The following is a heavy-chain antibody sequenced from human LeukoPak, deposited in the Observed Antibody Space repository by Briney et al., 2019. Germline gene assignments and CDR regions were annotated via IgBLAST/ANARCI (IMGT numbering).Heavy chain of an antibody. CDR2: INYNGNNK. V-gene: IGHV3-30*02. CDR3: ARDRDTRSYYILY. Sequence: PGGSLRLSCAASGFSFSSYDIHWVRQAPGKWREWVAFINYNGNNKYYADSVKGRFTISRDNSKNTVYLEMNSLRDGDTAVYYCARDRDTRSYYILYWGQGTLVTVSS. CDR1: GFSFSSYD. D-gene: IGHD3-10*01. J-gene: IGHJ4*02.